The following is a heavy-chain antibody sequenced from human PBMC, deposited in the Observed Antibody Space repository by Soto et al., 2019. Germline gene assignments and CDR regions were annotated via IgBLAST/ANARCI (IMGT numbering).Heavy chain of an antibody. CDR1: GFTFSSYG. CDR3: APKGWERGYSYGPYYYYGMDV. CDR2: ISYDGSNK. J-gene: IGHJ6*02. D-gene: IGHD5-18*01. V-gene: IGHV3-30*03. Sequence: QVQLVESGGGVVQPGRSLRLSCAASGFTFSSYGMHWVRQAPGKGLEWVAVISYDGSNKYYADSVKGRFTISRDNSKNALYLQMNSMRAEDTAVYYCAPKGWERGYSYGPYYYYGMDVGGQGPTVTVSS.